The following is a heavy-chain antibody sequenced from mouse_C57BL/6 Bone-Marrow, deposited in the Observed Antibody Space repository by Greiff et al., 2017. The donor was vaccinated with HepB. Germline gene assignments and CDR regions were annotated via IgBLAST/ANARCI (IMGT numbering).Heavy chain of an antibody. CDR3: ARHDGSSYWYFDV. CDR2: INPGSGGT. V-gene: IGHV1-54*01. D-gene: IGHD1-1*01. J-gene: IGHJ1*03. CDR1: GYAFTNYL. Sequence: QVQLKESGAELVRPGTSVKVSCKASGYAFTNYLIEWVKQRPGQGLEWIGVINPGSGGTNYNEKFKGKATLTADKSSSTAYMQLSSLTSEDSAVYFCARHDGSSYWYFDVWGTGTTVTVSS.